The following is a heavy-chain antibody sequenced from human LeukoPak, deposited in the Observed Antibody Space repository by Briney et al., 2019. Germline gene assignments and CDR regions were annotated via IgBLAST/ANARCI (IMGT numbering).Heavy chain of an antibody. J-gene: IGHJ6*02. CDR1: GYTFTSYA. D-gene: IGHD6-13*01. V-gene: IGHV1-3*01. CDR3: ARVGSSSWSGYYYYGMDV. CDR2: INAGNGNT. Sequence: GASVKVSCKASGYTFTSYAMHWVRQAPGQRLGWMGWINAGNGNTKYSQKFQGRVTITRDTSASTAYMELSSLRSEDTAVYYCARVGSSSWSGYYYYGMDVWGQGTTVTVSS.